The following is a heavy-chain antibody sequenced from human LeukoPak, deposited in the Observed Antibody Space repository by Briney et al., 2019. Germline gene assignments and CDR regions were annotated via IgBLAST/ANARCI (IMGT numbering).Heavy chain of an antibody. CDR1: GGSISSGGYS. D-gene: IGHD6-19*01. CDR3: ARGLGQWLVTDAFDI. CDR2: IYHSGSS. J-gene: IGHJ3*02. V-gene: IGHV4-30-2*06. Sequence: SQTLSLTCTVSGGSISSGGYSWSWIRQSPGKGLEWIGYIYHSGSSYYNPSLKSRVTIPVDRSKNQFSLRLSSVTAADTAVYYCARGLGQWLVTDAFDIWGQGTMVTVSS.